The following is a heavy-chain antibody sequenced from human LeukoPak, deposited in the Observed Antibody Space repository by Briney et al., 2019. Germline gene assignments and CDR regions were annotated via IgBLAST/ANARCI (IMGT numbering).Heavy chain of an antibody. CDR2: IYYSGST. D-gene: IGHD7-27*01. CDR1: GGSISSYY. J-gene: IGHJ6*03. CDR3: AKESGHTYYYHYMDV. Sequence: KPSETLSLTCTVSGGSISSYYWSWIRQPPGKGLEWIGYIYYSGSTNYNPSLKSRVTISVDTSKNQFSLKLSSVTAADTAVYYCAKESGHTYYYHYMDVWGKGTTVTVSS. V-gene: IGHV4-59*12.